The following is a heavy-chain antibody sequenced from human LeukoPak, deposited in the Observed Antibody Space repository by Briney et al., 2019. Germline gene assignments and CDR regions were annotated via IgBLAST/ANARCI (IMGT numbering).Heavy chain of an antibody. CDR1: GYTVTSYD. Sequence: GASVKVSCKASGYTVTSYDIIWVRQASGQGLEWMGWMNPNSGHTGYAQKFQGRVTMTRTTSISTAYMELTSLTSEDSAVYYCARSTVGVRKRNDYWGQGTLVTVSS. CDR2: MNPNSGHT. D-gene: IGHD1-26*01. J-gene: IGHJ4*02. V-gene: IGHV1-8*01. CDR3: ARSTVGVRKRNDY.